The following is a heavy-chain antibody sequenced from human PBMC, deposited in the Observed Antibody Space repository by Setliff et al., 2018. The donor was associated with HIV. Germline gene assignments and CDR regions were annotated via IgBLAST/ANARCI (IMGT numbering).Heavy chain of an antibody. D-gene: IGHD6-6*01. CDR3: AREFSSSSFDQ. Sequence: NPSETLSLTCSVSGGSISSGSHYWGWIRQAPGKGLEWIGNIYYSGTTFYNPSLKSRVSIYVDTSRNEFSLKLTSVTAADTAVYYCAREFSSSSFDQWGQGTLVTVSS. CDR1: GGSISSGSHY. V-gene: IGHV4-39*02. J-gene: IGHJ4*02. CDR2: IYYSGTT.